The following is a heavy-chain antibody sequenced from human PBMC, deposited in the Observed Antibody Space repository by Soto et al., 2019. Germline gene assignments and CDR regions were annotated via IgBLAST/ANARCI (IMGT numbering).Heavy chain of an antibody. CDR1: ADSSTISNSY. CDR2: SSYNGGT. Sequence: SETLSLTCTVSADSSTISNSYWGWLRQPPGKGLQWIGSSSYNGGTFYNPSLKGRVAISVDTSKTQSSLQVTSVTAADTAVYYCARHRIEVVWRGFDFWGQGSSVTVSS. V-gene: IGHV4-39*01. CDR3: ARHRIEVVWRGFDF. J-gene: IGHJ4*02. D-gene: IGHD1-1*01.